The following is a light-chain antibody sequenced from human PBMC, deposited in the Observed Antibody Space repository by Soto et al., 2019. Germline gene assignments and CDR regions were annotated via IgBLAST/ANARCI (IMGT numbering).Light chain of an antibody. Sequence: IVLTQSPGTRSLSPGDRATLSCRASQSVSNSYFAWYQQKPGQAPRLLIYGTSNTATGIPARFSGSRSGTNFTLSISSLEPEDFAVYYCQQYRTSPYTFGQGTKVEIK. CDR1: QSVSNSY. J-gene: IGKJ2*01. CDR3: QQYRTSPYT. V-gene: IGKV3-20*01. CDR2: GTS.